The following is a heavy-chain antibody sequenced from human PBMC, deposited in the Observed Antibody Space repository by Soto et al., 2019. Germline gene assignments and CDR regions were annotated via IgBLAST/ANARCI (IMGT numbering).Heavy chain of an antibody. CDR1: GGSISSGGYY. D-gene: IGHD4-4*01. V-gene: IGHV4-31*03. CDR3: ARDIYSNYDNWFDP. J-gene: IGHJ5*02. Sequence: SETLSLTCTVSGGSISSGGYYWSWIRQHPGKGLEWIGYIYYSGSTYYNPSLKSRVTISVDTSKNQFSLKLSSVTAADTAVYYCARDIYSNYDNWFDPWGQGTLVTVSS. CDR2: IYYSGST.